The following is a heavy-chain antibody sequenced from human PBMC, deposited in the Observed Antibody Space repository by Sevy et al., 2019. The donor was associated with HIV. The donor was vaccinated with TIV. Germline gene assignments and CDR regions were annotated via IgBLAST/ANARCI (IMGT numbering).Heavy chain of an antibody. J-gene: IGHJ4*02. CDR3: ARGTYYYDRSGYFALDYFDY. CDR2: IYYSGST. Sequence: SETLSLTCTVSGGSISSGDYYWSWIRLPPGKGLEWIGYIYYSGSTYYNPSLKSRVTISVDTSKNQFSLKLSSVTAADTAVYYCARGTYYYDRSGYFALDYFDYWGQGTLVTVSS. V-gene: IGHV4-30-4*01. D-gene: IGHD3-22*01. CDR1: GGSISSGDYY.